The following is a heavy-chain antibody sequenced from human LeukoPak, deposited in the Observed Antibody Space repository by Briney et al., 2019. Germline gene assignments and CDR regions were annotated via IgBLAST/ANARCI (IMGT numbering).Heavy chain of an antibody. CDR2: IIPIFGTA. Sequence: SVKVSCKASGGTFSSYAISWVRQAPGQGLEWMGGIIPIFGTANYAQKFQGRVTITADESTSTAYMELRSLRSDDTAVYYCAREAGSFYYFDYWGQGTLVTVSS. CDR3: AREAGSFYYFDY. J-gene: IGHJ4*02. CDR1: GGTFSSYA. V-gene: IGHV1-69*13. D-gene: IGHD1-26*01.